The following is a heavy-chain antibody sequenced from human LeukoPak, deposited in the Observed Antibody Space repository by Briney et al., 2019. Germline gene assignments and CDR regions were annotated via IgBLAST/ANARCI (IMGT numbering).Heavy chain of an antibody. V-gene: IGHV3-30-3*01. CDR3: ARDLAGRLWGHDYYYGMDV. Sequence: GGSLRLSCAASGFTFSSYAMHWVRQAPGKGLEWVAIISYDGSNKYYADSVKGRFTISRDNAKNSLYLQMNSLRDADTAVYYCARDLAGRLWGHDYYYGMDVWGQGTTVTVSS. J-gene: IGHJ6*02. CDR2: ISYDGSNK. CDR1: GFTFSSYA. D-gene: IGHD6-19*01.